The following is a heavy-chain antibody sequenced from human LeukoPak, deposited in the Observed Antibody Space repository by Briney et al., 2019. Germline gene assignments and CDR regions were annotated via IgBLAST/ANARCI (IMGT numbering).Heavy chain of an antibody. CDR1: GFTFSSYW. CDR2: IKQDGSEK. Sequence: GGSLRLSCAASGFTFSSYWMSWVRQAPGKGLEWVANIKQDGSEKYYVDSVKGRFTISRDNAKNSLYLQMNSLRAEDTAVYYCARVGALLGWAFDIWGQGTMVTVSS. V-gene: IGHV3-7*01. J-gene: IGHJ3*02. CDR3: ARVGALLGWAFDI. D-gene: IGHD1-26*01.